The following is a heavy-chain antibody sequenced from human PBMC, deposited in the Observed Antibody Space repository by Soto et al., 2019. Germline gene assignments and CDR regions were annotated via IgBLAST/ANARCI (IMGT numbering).Heavy chain of an antibody. Sequence: SETLSLTCAVSGYSISSGYYWGWIRQPPGKGLEWIGSIYHSGSTYYNPSLKSRVTISVDTSKNQFSLKLSSVTAADTAVYDCAGEKRFLEWCDGYYYYGMDVWGQGTTVT. CDR2: IYHSGST. V-gene: IGHV4-38-2*02. D-gene: IGHD3-3*01. CDR1: GYSISSGYY. CDR3: AGEKRFLEWCDGYYYYGMDV. J-gene: IGHJ6*02.